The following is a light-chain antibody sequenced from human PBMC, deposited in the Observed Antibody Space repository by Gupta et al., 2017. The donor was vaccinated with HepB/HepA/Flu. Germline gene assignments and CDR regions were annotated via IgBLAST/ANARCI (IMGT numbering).Light chain of an antibody. CDR3: CSYAGRNKV. V-gene: IGLV2-23*02. CDR1: SSDVGSYNL. J-gene: IGLJ1*01. CDR2: EVS. Sequence: QSALTQPASVSGSPGQSMTISCTGTSSDVGSYNLVSWYQHHPGKAPKLMIYEVSKRPSGVSNRFSGSNSGNTASLTISGLQAEDEADYYCCSYAGRNKVFGTGTKVTVL.